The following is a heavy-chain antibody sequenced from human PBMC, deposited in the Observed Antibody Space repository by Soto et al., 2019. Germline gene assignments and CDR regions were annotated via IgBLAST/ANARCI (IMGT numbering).Heavy chain of an antibody. D-gene: IGHD3-22*01. CDR2: IIPIFGTA. J-gene: IGHJ4*02. CDR3: ARRPNYYDSSGLFDY. V-gene: IGHV1-69*13. Sequence: SVKVSCKASGGTFSSYAISWVRQAPGQGLEWMGGIIPIFGTANYAQKFQGRVTITADESTSTAYMELSSLRSEDTAVYYCARRPNYYDSSGLFDYWGQGTLVTVS. CDR1: GGTFSSYA.